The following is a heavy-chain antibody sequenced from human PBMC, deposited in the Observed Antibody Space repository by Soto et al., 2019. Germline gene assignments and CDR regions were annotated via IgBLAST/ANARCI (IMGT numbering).Heavy chain of an antibody. CDR3: AHRVLRAVFGLVTTTAIYFDF. Sequence: QITLNESGPTVVKPTETLTLTCTFSGFSLTPSGVGVGWARQSPGKAPEWLAFIYWDDDKRYSTSLKSRLTITKDTSKNQVVLTMANVDPADTATYYCAHRVLRAVFGLVTTTAIYFDFWGQGTPVVVSS. J-gene: IGHJ4*02. CDR1: GFSLTPSGVG. D-gene: IGHD3-3*01. V-gene: IGHV2-5*02. CDR2: IYWDDDK.